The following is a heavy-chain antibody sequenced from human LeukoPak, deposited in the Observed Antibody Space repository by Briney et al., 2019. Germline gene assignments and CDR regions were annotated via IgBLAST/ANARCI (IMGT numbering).Heavy chain of an antibody. CDR1: GFTFDDYT. D-gene: IGHD6-19*01. CDR2: INSDGSST. V-gene: IGHV3-74*01. CDR3: ARDIPTSGWYVDY. Sequence: SGGSLRLSCAASGFTFDDYTMHWVRQAPGKGLVWVSRINSDGSSTSYADSVKGRFTISRDNAKNTLYLQMSSLRAEDTAVYYCARDIPTSGWYVDYWGQGTLVTVSS. J-gene: IGHJ4*02.